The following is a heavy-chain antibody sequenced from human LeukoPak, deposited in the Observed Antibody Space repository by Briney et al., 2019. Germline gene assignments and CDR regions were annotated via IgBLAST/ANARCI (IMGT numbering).Heavy chain of an antibody. CDR2: INTNNGNT. D-gene: IGHD3-10*01. Sequence: ASVKVSCMASGYTLTGYYMHWVRQAPGQGLEWMGWINTNNGNTNYAQNFRDTVTMTTDTSTNTAYMELRSLRSDDTAIYYCARLLLGSQSRGFEYWGQGTLVTVSS. V-gene: IGHV1-18*04. CDR3: ARLLLGSQSRGFEY. CDR1: GYTLTGYY. J-gene: IGHJ4*02.